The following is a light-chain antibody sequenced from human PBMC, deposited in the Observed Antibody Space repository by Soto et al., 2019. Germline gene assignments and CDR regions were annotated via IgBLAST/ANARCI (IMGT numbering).Light chain of an antibody. J-gene: IGKJ1*01. Sequence: DIQMTQSPSTLPASVGDRITITCRASQTISGWLAWYQQKPGKAPKFLIYDASNLESGVPSRFSGSGSGTEFTLTISSLQPEDFATYYCQQYNSDPWTFGQGTKVDIK. CDR1: QTISGW. CDR3: QQYNSDPWT. V-gene: IGKV1-5*01. CDR2: DAS.